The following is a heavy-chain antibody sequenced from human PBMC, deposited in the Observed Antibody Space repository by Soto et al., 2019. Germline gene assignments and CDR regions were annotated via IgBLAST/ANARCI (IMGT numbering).Heavy chain of an antibody. CDR2: INPSGGSA. D-gene: IGHD2-15*01. Sequence: QVQLVQSGAEVKKPGASVKVSCKASGYTFTSYYMHWVRQAPGQGLEWMGIINPSGGSASYGQKFQSRATMTGDTSTSTVYMELSSLRSEDTAVYYCARDLNLVGSSYYGMDVWGQGTTVTVSS. V-gene: IGHV1-46*01. CDR1: GYTFTSYY. CDR3: ARDLNLVGSSYYGMDV. J-gene: IGHJ6*02.